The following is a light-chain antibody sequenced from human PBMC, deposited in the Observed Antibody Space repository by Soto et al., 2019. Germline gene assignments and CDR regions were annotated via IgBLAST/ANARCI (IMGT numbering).Light chain of an antibody. CDR2: GAS. CDR1: QSVRSN. V-gene: IGKV3-15*01. J-gene: IGKJ1*01. CDR3: QQYSNWPART. Sequence: EIVMTRSPATLSVSPGERATLSCRASQSVRSNLAWYQQKPGQAPRLLIYGASTRATGIPVRFSGSGSGTEFTLTISSLQSEDFAVYYCQQYSNWPARTFGQGTKVDIK.